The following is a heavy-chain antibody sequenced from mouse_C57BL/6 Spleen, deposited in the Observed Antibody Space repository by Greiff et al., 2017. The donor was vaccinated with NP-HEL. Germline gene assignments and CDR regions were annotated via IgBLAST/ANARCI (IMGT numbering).Heavy chain of an antibody. D-gene: IGHD1-1*01. J-gene: IGHJ2*01. V-gene: IGHV1-69*01. Sequence: QVQLQQPGAELVMPGASVKLSCKASGYTFTSYWMHWVKQRPGQGLEWIGEIDPSDSYTNYNQKFKGKSTLTVDKSSSTAYMQLSGLTSEDSAVYYCARGHGSSYDYWGQGTTLTVSS. CDR2: IDPSDSYT. CDR1: GYTFTSYW. CDR3: ARGHGSSYDY.